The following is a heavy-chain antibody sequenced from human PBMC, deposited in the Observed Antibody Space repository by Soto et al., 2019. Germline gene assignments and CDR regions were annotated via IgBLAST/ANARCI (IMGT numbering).Heavy chain of an antibody. D-gene: IGHD3-9*01. CDR3: ARGHDIVTGYGETFSWFDP. J-gene: IGHJ5*02. CDR1: GYTFTSYG. Sequence: ASVKVSCKASGYTFTSYGISWVRQAPGQGLEWMGWISAYNGNTNYAQKLQGRVTMTTDTSTSTAYMELRSLRADDTAVYYCARGHDIVTGYGETFSWFDPWGQGTLVTVSS. V-gene: IGHV1-18*01. CDR2: ISAYNGNT.